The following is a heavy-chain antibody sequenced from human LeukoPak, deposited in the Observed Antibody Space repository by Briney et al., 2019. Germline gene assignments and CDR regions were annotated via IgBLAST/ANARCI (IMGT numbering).Heavy chain of an antibody. CDR2: ISYDGSNK. J-gene: IGHJ6*02. CDR1: GFTFSSYG. V-gene: IGHV3-30*03. CDR3: ARGGYSRYYYGMDV. Sequence: PGGSLRLSCAASGFTFSSYGMHWVRQAPGKGLEWVAVISYDGSNKYYADSVKGRFTISRDNSKNTLYLQMNSLRAEDTAVYYCARGGYSRYYYGMDVWGQGTTVTVSS. D-gene: IGHD6-13*01.